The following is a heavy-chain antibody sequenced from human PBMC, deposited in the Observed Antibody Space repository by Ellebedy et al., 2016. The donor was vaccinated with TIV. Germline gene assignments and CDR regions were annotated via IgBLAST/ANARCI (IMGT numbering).Heavy chain of an antibody. Sequence: SETLSLTXTVSGGSISSSSYYWGWIRQPPGKGLEWIGSIYYSGSTYYNPSLKSRVTISVDTSKNQFSLKLSSVTAADTAVYYCARGPFPAATPYNWFDPWGQGTLVTVSS. CDR2: IYYSGST. CDR3: ARGPFPAATPYNWFDP. J-gene: IGHJ5*02. CDR1: GGSISSSSYY. D-gene: IGHD2-2*01. V-gene: IGHV4-39*01.